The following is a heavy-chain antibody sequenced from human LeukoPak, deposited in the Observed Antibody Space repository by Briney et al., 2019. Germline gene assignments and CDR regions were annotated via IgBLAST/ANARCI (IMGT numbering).Heavy chain of an antibody. Sequence: PGGSLRLSCAASGFTFSNYWMHWVRQTSGKGLVWVSRINSDGTTTTYADSVKGRFTISRDNAKNTLYLQMDSLRAEDTAVYYCTRDGRGGSYYYWGQGTLVTVSS. CDR1: GFTFSNYW. D-gene: IGHD1-26*01. V-gene: IGHV3-74*01. CDR2: INSDGTTT. CDR3: TRDGRGGSYYY. J-gene: IGHJ4*02.